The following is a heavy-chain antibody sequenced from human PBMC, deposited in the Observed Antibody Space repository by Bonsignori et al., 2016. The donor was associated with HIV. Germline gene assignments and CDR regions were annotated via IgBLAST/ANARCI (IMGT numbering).Heavy chain of an antibody. J-gene: IGHJ4*02. D-gene: IGHD3-22*01. V-gene: IGHV4-4*07. Sequence: ESLKISCTVSGASITNYYWSWIRQPAGKGLEWIGRVYTSGRTDYNPSLKSRVTMSADTSKNQFSLKLTSLSAADTAVYHCAREGYDSSGYHYYFDYWGQGALVTVSS. CDR3: AREGYDSSGYHYYFDY. CDR1: GASITNYY. CDR2: VYTSGRT.